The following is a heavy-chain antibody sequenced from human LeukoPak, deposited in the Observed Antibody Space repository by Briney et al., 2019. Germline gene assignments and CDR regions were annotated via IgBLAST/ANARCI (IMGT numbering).Heavy chain of an antibody. CDR1: GFTFSSSA. CDR3: ARENPSGYYNRPIDY. Sequence: AGGSLRLSRAASGFTFSSSAMSWVRQAPGKGLEWVSAISNNGGYTYYADSVQGRFTISRDNSKSTLCLQMNSLRVEDTAIYYCARENPSGYYNRPIDYWGQGTLVTVSS. D-gene: IGHD3-22*01. CDR2: ISNNGGYT. J-gene: IGHJ4*02. V-gene: IGHV3-23*01.